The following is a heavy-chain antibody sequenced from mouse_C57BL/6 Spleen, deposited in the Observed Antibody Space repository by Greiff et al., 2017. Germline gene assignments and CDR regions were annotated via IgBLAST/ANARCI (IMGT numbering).Heavy chain of an antibody. V-gene: IGHV1-80*01. CDR1: GYAFSSYW. CDR2: IYPGDGDT. Sequence: VQLQQSGAELVKPGASVKISCKASGYAFSSYWMNWVKQRPGKGLEWIGQIYPGDGDTNYNGKFKGKATLTADKSSSTAYMQLSSLTSEDSAVYFCARGEYSNYFDYWGQGTTLTVSS. D-gene: IGHD2-5*01. CDR3: ARGEYSNYFDY. J-gene: IGHJ2*01.